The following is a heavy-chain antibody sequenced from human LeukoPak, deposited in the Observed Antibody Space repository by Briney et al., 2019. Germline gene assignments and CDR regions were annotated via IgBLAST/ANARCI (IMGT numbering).Heavy chain of an antibody. Sequence: PSETLSLTCTVSGGSISSYYWRWVRQPAGKALEWIGRIYSRGSTNYNPSLQSRVTMSVDTSKNQISLKLNSVSAADTAVYYCARDPMAGTFRAFDIWGQGTMVTVSS. CDR3: ARDPMAGTFRAFDI. D-gene: IGHD6-19*01. CDR1: GGSISSYY. CDR2: IYSRGST. J-gene: IGHJ3*02. V-gene: IGHV4-4*07.